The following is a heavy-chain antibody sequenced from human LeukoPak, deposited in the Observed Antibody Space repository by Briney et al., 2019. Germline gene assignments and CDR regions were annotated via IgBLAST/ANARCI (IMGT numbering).Heavy chain of an antibody. CDR2: IYTSGST. CDR1: GGSISSYY. V-gene: IGHV4-4*07. Sequence: SETLSLTCTVSGGSISSYYWSWIRQPAGKGLEWIGRIYTSGSTNYNPSLKSRVTMSVDTSKNQFSLKLGSVTAADTAVYYCARDAGYCSSTSCYLNWFDPWGQGTLVTVSS. CDR3: ARDAGYCSSTSCYLNWFDP. D-gene: IGHD2-2*03. J-gene: IGHJ5*02.